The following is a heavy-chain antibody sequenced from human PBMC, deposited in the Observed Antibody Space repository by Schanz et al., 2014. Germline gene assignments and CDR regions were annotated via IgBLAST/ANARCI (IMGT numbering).Heavy chain of an antibody. J-gene: IGHJ4*02. V-gene: IGHV3-7*01. Sequence: EVQLVESGGGLVQPGGSLRLSCAASGFAFDTYWMSWVRQAPGKGLEWVANIKHDGSEKYYVDSVKGRFTISRDNAKNSMYLEMSSLRAEDTAVYYCARDRVQYSSGWYSDSWGQGTLVTVSS. CDR2: IKHDGSEK. CDR3: ARDRVQYSSGWYSDS. CDR1: GFAFDTYW. D-gene: IGHD6-19*01.